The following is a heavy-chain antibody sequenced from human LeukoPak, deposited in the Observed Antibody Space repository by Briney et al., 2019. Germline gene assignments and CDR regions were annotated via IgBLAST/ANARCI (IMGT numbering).Heavy chain of an antibody. J-gene: IGHJ5*02. D-gene: IGHD1-1*01. V-gene: IGHV5-51*01. CDR2: IYPGDSDT. CDR1: GYSFSTYW. Sequence: GESLKISCKGSGYSFSTYWLAWVRQMPGKGLEWMGIIYPGDSDTRYSPSFQGQVTISADKSISTAYLQWSSLKASDTAMYYCARSWKRDNWFDPWGQGTLVTVSS. CDR3: ARSWKRDNWFDP.